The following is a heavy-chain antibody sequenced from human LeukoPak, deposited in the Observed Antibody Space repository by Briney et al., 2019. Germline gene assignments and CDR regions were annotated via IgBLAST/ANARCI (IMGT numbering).Heavy chain of an antibody. J-gene: IGHJ4*02. Sequence: ASVKVSCKASGYTFTSYGISWVRQAPGQGLEWMGWISAYNGNTNYAQKFQGRVTMTRDTSISTAYMELSRLRSDDTAVYYCARLQTGLYSSSVVDYWGQGTLVTVSS. D-gene: IGHD6-13*01. CDR1: GYTFTSYG. V-gene: IGHV1-18*01. CDR2: ISAYNGNT. CDR3: ARLQTGLYSSSVVDY.